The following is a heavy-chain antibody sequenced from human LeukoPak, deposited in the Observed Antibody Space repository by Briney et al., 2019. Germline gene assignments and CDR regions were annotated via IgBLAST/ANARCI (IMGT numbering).Heavy chain of an antibody. CDR1: GYTFTSYG. CDR2: ISAYNGNT. Sequence: ASVKVSCKASGYTFTSYGISWVRQAPGQGLEWMGWISAYNGNTNYAQKLQGRVTMTTDTSTSTAYMELRSLRSDDTAVYYCARDRAGRGYNWFDPWGQGTLVTVSS. CDR3: ARDRAGRGYNWFDP. V-gene: IGHV1-18*01. J-gene: IGHJ5*02. D-gene: IGHD6-13*01.